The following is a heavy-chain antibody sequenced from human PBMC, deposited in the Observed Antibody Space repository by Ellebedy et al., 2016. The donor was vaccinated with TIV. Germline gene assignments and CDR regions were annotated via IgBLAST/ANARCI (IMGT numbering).Heavy chain of an antibody. D-gene: IGHD4-23*01. CDR3: ATTLNYGGNCFFDN. Sequence: GESLKISCAASGLTFSSHAMSWVRQAPGKGLEWVSSITESGGNTYYANSVKGRFTISRDNSKDTLFLQMNSLRAEDTAVYYCATTLNYGGNCFFDNWGQGTLVTVSS. J-gene: IGHJ4*02. CDR1: GLTFSSHA. V-gene: IGHV3-23*01. CDR2: ITESGGNT.